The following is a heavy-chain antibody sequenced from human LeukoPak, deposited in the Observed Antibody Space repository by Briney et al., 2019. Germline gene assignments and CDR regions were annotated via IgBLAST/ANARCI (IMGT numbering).Heavy chain of an antibody. CDR1: GGSFSGYY. CDR2: IYYSGST. Sequence: SETLSLTCAVYGGSFSGYYWSWIRQPPGKGLEWIGYIYYSGSTYYNPSLKSRVTISVDTSKNQFSLKLSSVTAADTAVYYCARVIGVAPHDAFDIWGQGTMVTVSS. D-gene: IGHD6-13*01. CDR3: ARVIGVAPHDAFDI. V-gene: IGHV4-30-4*08. J-gene: IGHJ3*02.